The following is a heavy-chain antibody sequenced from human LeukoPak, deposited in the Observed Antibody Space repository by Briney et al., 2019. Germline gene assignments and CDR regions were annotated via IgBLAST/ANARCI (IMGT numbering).Heavy chain of an antibody. D-gene: IGHD3-22*01. CDR3: ARDRYYYDSSDYLTFDY. Sequence: SETLSLTCTVSGGSITSNSYYWGWIRQPPGNGLEWIGSIYYSGSTYYNPSLKSRVTISVDTSKNQFSLKLSSVTAADTAVYYCARDRYYYDSSDYLTFDYWGQGTLVTVSS. V-gene: IGHV4-39*07. CDR2: IYYSGST. CDR1: GGSITSNSYY. J-gene: IGHJ4*02.